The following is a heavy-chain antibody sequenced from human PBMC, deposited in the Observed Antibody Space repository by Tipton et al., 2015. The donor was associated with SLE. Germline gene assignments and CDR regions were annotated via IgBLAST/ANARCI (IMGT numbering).Heavy chain of an antibody. J-gene: IGHJ4*02. D-gene: IGHD3-3*01. V-gene: IGHV4-61*01. CDR3: ARDWRPYYDFWSGDGGFDY. CDR1: GGSVSSGSYY. Sequence: TLSLTCTVSGGSVSSGSYYWSWIRQPPGKGLEWIGYIYYSGSTNYNPSLKSRVTISVDTSKNQFSLKLSSVTAADTAVYYCARDWRPYYDFWSGDGGFDYWGQGTLVTVSS. CDR2: IYYSGST.